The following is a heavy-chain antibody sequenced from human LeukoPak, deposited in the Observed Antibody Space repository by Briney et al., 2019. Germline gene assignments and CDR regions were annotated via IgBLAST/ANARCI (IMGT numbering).Heavy chain of an antibody. CDR2: ISSSSSYI. CDR1: GFTFSSYS. J-gene: IGHJ4*02. Sequence: GGSLRLSCAASGFTFSSYSMNWVRQVPGKGLEWVSSISSSSSYIYYADSVKGRFTISRDNAKNSLYLQMNSLRAEDTAVYYCARLARPYYDFWSGYHHLDDYWGQGTLVTVSS. D-gene: IGHD3-3*01. V-gene: IGHV3-21*01. CDR3: ARLARPYYDFWSGYHHLDDY.